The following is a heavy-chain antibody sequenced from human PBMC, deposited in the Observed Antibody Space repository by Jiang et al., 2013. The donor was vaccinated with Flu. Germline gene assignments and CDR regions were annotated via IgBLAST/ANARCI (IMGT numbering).Heavy chain of an antibody. D-gene: IGHD2-15*01. V-gene: IGHV3-30*01. CDR1: GFTFSPYS. J-gene: IGHJ4*02. CDR3: ARATGDCSGGSCYSDLDH. Sequence: PGRSLRLSCAASGFTFSPYSMHWVRQAPGKGLEWVAIRSYDGSSKYYADSVKGRFTISGDNSKNTLYLQMDSLRAEDTAVYYCARATGDCSGGSCYSDLDHWGQGTLVTVSS. CDR2: RSYDGSSK.